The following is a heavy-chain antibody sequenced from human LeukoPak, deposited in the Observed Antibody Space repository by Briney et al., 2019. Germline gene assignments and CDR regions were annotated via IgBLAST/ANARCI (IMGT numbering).Heavy chain of an antibody. CDR1: GASISTYY. D-gene: IGHD3-3*01. CDR3: AGRGDDFWSGYYTRPFDY. V-gene: IGHV4-4*07. Sequence: SETLSLTCTVSGASISTYYWSWIRQPTGEGLEWIGRIYTSGNTNYNPSLKSRVTMSVDTSKNQFSLKLSSVTAADTAVYYCAGRGDDFWSGYYTRPFDYWGQGTLVTVSS. J-gene: IGHJ4*02. CDR2: IYTSGNT.